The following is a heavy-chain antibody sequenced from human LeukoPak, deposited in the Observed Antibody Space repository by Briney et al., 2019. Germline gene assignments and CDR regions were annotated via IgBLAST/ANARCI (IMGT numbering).Heavy chain of an antibody. CDR3: ARLEQWLPRSFGY. CDR2: IYPGDSDT. V-gene: IGHV5-51*01. D-gene: IGHD6-19*01. J-gene: IGHJ4*02. Sequence: GESLKISCKGSGYSFTSYWIGWVGQLPGKGLEGMGIIYPGDSDTRYSTSFQGQVTISADKSISTAKLQWSSLKASDTAMYYCARLEQWLPRSFGYCGQGTLVTVSS. CDR1: GYSFTSYW.